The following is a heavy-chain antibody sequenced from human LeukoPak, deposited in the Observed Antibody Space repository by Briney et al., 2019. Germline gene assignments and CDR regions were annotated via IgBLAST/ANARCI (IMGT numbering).Heavy chain of an antibody. CDR1: GGSISSGDYY. CDR3: ARALGVVVTGTGLGWFDP. J-gene: IGHJ5*02. Sequence: PSETLSLTCTVSGGSISSGDYYWSWIRQPPGKGLEWIGYIYYSGSTYYNPSLKSRVTISVDASKNQFSLKLSSVTAADTAVYYCARALGVVVTGTGLGWFDPWGQGTLVTVSS. D-gene: IGHD2-21*02. V-gene: IGHV4-30-4*01. CDR2: IYYSGST.